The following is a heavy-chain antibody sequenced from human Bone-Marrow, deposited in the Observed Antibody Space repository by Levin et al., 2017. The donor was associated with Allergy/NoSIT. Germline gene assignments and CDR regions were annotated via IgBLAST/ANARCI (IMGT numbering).Heavy chain of an antibody. D-gene: IGHD4-17*01. V-gene: IGHV3-23*01. CDR2: ISGSGGST. Sequence: GGSLRLSCAASGFTFSSYAMSWVRQAPGKGLEWVSAISGSGGSTYYADSVKGRFTISRDNSKNTLYLQMNSPRAEDTAVYYCAKIYGDYVRAQTIFPLWGQGTLVTVSS. J-gene: IGHJ4*02. CDR3: AKIYGDYVRAQTIFPL. CDR1: GFTFSSYA.